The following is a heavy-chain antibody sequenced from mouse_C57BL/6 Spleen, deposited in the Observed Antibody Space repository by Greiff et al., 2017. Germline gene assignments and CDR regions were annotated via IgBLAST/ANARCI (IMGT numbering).Heavy chain of an antibody. V-gene: IGHV1-80*01. CDR3: AMGLTTVVAPFAY. J-gene: IGHJ3*01. D-gene: IGHD1-1*01. CDR1: GYTFTSYW. Sequence: VQLQQPGAELVKPGASVKLSCKASGYTFTSYWMHWVKQRPGKGLEWIGQIYPGDGDTNYNGKFKGKATLTADKSSSTAYMQLSSLTSEDSAVYFCAMGLTTVVAPFAYWGQGTLVTVSA. CDR2: IYPGDGDT.